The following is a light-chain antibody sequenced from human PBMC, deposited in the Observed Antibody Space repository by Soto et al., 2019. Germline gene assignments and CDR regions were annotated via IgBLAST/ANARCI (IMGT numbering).Light chain of an antibody. CDR2: GAS. CDR3: QKYGSSLFT. CDR1: QSVTSSY. J-gene: IGKJ2*01. Sequence: ETVLTQSPGTLSLSPGEKGTLSCRASQSVTSSYLAWYQQKPDQAPRLLIYGASNRATGIPDRFSGSGSGTDFTLTISRLEPEDVAVYYCQKYGSSLFTFGQGTKLEIK. V-gene: IGKV3-20*01.